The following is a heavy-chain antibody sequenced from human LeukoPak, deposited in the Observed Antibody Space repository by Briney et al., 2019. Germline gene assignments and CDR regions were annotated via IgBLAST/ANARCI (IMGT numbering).Heavy chain of an antibody. CDR3: AKGWGATDYFDY. V-gene: IGHV3-43*01. D-gene: IGHD1-26*01. CDR2: ISWDSSST. CDR1: GFRLDDYT. J-gene: IGHJ4*02. Sequence: GGSLRLSCAASGFRLDDYTMHWVRQPPGKGLEWVSLISWDSSSTHYLDSVKGLFTIFRVNSKNSLFLQMHSLRTDDTALYYCAKGWGATDYFDYWGQGTLVTVSS.